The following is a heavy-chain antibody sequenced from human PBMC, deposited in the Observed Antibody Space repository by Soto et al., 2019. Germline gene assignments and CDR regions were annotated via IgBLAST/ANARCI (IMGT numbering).Heavy chain of an antibody. CDR1: GFTFDDYA. CDR3: ARALRYYAAFDI. D-gene: IGHD3-10*01. Sequence: EVQLVESGGGLVQPGRSLRLSCAASGFTFDDYAMHWVRQAPGKGLEWVSGISWNSGSIGYADSVKGRFTISRDNAKNSLYLQMNSLRAEDTALYYCARALRYYAAFDIWGQGTMVTVSS. J-gene: IGHJ3*02. V-gene: IGHV3-9*01. CDR2: ISWNSGSI.